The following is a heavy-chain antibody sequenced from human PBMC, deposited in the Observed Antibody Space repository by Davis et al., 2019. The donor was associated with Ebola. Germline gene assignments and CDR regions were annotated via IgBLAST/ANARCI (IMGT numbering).Heavy chain of an antibody. CDR1: GYTFTGYY. CDR3: ARADSSSWGYFDY. J-gene: IGHJ4*02. D-gene: IGHD6-13*01. V-gene: IGHV1-2*02. Sequence: AASVKVSCKASGYTFTGYYMHWVRQAPGQGLEWMGWINPNSGGTNYAQKLQGRVTMITDTSTSTAYMELRSLRSDDTAVYYCARADSSSWGYFDYWGQGTLVTVSS. CDR2: INPNSGGT.